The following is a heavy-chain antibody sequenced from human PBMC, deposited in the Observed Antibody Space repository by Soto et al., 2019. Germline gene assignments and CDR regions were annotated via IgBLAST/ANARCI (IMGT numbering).Heavy chain of an antibody. CDR2: IIPILGIA. Sequence: QVQLVQSGAEVKKPGSSVKVSCKASGGTFSSYTISWVRQAPGQGLEWMGRIIPILGIANYAQKFQGRVTITADKSTSTAYMELSSLRSEDTAVYYCARDPPQPSDYSNLSADYWGQGTLVTVSS. CDR1: GGTFSSYT. V-gene: IGHV1-69*08. CDR3: ARDPPQPSDYSNLSADY. J-gene: IGHJ4*02. D-gene: IGHD4-4*01.